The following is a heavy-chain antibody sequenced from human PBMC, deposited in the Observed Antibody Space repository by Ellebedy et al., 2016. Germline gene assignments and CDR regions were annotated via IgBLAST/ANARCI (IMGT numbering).Heavy chain of an antibody. J-gene: IGHJ5*02. Sequence: GGSLRLSXAASGFTFSDYYMSWIRQAPGKGLEWVSYISSSGSTIYYADSVKGRFTISRDNAKNSLYLQMNSLRAEDTAVYYCARDRTRRELLWFGFDPWGQGTLVTVSS. CDR2: ISSSGSTI. V-gene: IGHV3-11*04. CDR3: ARDRTRRELLWFGFDP. CDR1: GFTFSDYY. D-gene: IGHD3-10*01.